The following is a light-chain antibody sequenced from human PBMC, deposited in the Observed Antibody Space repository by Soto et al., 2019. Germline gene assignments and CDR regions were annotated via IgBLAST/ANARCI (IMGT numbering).Light chain of an antibody. CDR1: QSVSSD. CDR3: QQYNNWPRT. V-gene: IGKV3-15*01. CDR2: SAS. J-gene: IGKJ1*01. Sequence: EIVMTQSPATLSVSTGERDTLSCRASQSVSSDLAWYHQKPGQAPRLLIYSASTRATGIPARFSGSGSGTEFTLTINSLQSEDFAVYYCQQYNNWPRTFGQGTKVDIK.